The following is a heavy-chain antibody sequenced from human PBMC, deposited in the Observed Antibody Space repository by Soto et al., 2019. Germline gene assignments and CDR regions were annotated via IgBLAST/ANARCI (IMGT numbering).Heavy chain of an antibody. CDR2: ISYDENNK. Sequence: QVQLVESGGGVVQPGRSLRLSCAASGFTFRSYHMHWVRQAPGKGLEWVASISYDENNKYYTDSVKGRFTISRDNSXNXXYLQMKSLRAEDTAVYYCARAMDAAMASKDNWFDPWGQGTLVTVSS. CDR1: GFTFRSYH. V-gene: IGHV3-30-3*01. J-gene: IGHJ5*02. D-gene: IGHD5-18*01. CDR3: ARAMDAAMASKDNWFDP.